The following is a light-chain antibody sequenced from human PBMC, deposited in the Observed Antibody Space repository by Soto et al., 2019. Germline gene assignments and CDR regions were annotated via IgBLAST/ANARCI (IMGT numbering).Light chain of an antibody. CDR2: RNN. CDR1: TSNIGSNY. CDR3: ATWDDSLNGFYV. V-gene: IGLV1-47*01. J-gene: IGLJ1*01. Sequence: QPVLTQPPSASGTPGQGVTLSCSGSTSNIGSNYVYWYQQLPGTAPKLLIYRNNQRPSGVPDRFSGSKSGTSASLAISGLRSDDEADYFCATWDDSLNGFYVFGTGTRSPS.